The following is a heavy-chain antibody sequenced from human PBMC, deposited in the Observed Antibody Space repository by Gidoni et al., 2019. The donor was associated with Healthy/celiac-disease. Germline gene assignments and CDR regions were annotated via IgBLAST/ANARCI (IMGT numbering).Heavy chain of an antibody. V-gene: IGHV1-69*01. CDR3: ASSIVVVPAATYNWFDP. D-gene: IGHD2-2*01. CDR2: IIPIFGTA. J-gene: IGHJ5*02. Sequence: GLEWMGGIIPIFGTANYAQKFQGRVTITADESTSTAYMELSSLRSEDTAVYYCASSIVVVPAATYNWFDPWGQGTLVTVSS.